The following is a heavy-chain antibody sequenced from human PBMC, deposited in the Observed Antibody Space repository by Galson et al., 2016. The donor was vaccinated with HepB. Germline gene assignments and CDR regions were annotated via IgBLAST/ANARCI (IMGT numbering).Heavy chain of an antibody. CDR3: ARHAGGFGELFWFDP. V-gene: IGHV4-39*01. CDR1: GGSIRANSHY. J-gene: IGHJ5*02. CDR2: IYYSGSA. Sequence: SETLSLTCTVSGGSIRANSHYWGWIRQSPGKGLEWLGSIYYSGSAYYNPSLKSRVTISVDTPNNHFSLKLNSVTAADTAVYYCARHAGGFGELFWFDPWGRETLVTVSS. D-gene: IGHD3-10*01.